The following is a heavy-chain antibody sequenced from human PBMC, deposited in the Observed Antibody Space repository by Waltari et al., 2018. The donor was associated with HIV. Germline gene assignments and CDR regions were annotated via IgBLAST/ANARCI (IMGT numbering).Heavy chain of an antibody. Sequence: QVQLVQSGAEVKKPGASVKVSCKASGYTFTSYDINWVRQATGQGLEWMGWMNPNSGNTGYAQKFQGRVTMTRNTSISTAYMELSSLRSEDTAVYYCAREGHERITSPGGWFDPWGQGTLVTVSS. D-gene: IGHD3-3*01. CDR3: AREGHERITSPGGWFDP. CDR1: GYTFTSYD. V-gene: IGHV1-8*01. J-gene: IGHJ5*02. CDR2: MNPNSGNT.